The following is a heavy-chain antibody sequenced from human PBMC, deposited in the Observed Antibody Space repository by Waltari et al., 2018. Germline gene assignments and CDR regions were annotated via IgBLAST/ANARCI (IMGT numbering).Heavy chain of an antibody. CDR3: TRDRVGYCSGGTCYSRWFDP. Sequence: QVQLVQSGAEVKKPGASVKVSCRVSGYSLTESALHWVRQAPGKGLEWLGGFDPEYGEAVYEQEFQGRVTMTEDTSKDTAYMELSSLTYEDTAVYYCTRDRVGYCSGGTCYSRWFDPWGQGTLVTVSS. CDR2: FDPEYGEA. D-gene: IGHD2-15*01. J-gene: IGHJ5*02. CDR1: GYSLTESA. V-gene: IGHV1-24*01.